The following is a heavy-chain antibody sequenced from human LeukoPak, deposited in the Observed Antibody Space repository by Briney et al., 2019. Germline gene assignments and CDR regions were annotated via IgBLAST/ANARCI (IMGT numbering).Heavy chain of an antibody. CDR1: GFIFSNYY. V-gene: IGHV3-74*01. D-gene: IGHD2-15*01. CDR3: AREGGYCSLGSCYGGYADY. CDR2: ISYDATDT. Sequence: GGSLRLSCAVSGFIFSNYYMYWVRKAPGKGLVWVSRISYDATDTYYADSVKGRFTISRDNAHNTLYLQMNSLRAEDTGVYYCAREGGYCSLGSCYGGYADYWGQGALVTVSS. J-gene: IGHJ4*02.